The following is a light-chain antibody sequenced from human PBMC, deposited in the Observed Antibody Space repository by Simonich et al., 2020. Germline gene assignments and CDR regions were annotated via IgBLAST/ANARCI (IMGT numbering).Light chain of an antibody. CDR2: WAF. J-gene: IGKJ1*01. CDR1: QSVLYSSNNKNY. CDR3: QQYNNWPRT. Sequence: DIVMTQSPDSLAVSLGERATINCKSSQSVLYSSNNKNYLAWSQQKPGQPPKLLIYWAFTRESGVPDRFSGSGSGTEFTLTISSLQSEDFAVYYCQQYNNWPRTFGQGTKVEIK. V-gene: IGKV4-1*01.